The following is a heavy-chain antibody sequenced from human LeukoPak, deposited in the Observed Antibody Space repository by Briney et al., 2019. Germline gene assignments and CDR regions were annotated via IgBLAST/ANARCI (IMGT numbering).Heavy chain of an antibody. CDR2: ISYDGSNK. J-gene: IGHJ6*03. CDR1: GFTFSSYA. CDR3: AKERGGFGEFLRFSYMDV. D-gene: IGHD3-10*01. V-gene: IGHV3-30*04. Sequence: PGGSLRLSCAASGFTFSSYAMHWVRQAPGKGLEWVAVISYDGSNKYYADSVKGRFTISRDNSKNTLYLQMNSLRAEDTAMYYCAKERGGFGEFLRFSYMDVWGKGTTVTISS.